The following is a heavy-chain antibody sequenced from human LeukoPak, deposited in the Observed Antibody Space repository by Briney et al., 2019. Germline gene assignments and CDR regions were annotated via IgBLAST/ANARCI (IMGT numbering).Heavy chain of an antibody. CDR1: GFTFRSYW. CDR2: IKQDGSEV. D-gene: IGHD3-22*01. J-gene: IGHJ3*02. V-gene: IGHV3-7*01. Sequence: GGSLRLPCAASGFTFRSYWMDWVRQAPGKGLEWVANIKQDGSEVYYVDSVKGRFTISRDNTKNSLFLHMSSPRAEDTAVYFCASSYFDNSLHAYDIWGQGTMVTVSS. CDR3: ASSYFDNSLHAYDI.